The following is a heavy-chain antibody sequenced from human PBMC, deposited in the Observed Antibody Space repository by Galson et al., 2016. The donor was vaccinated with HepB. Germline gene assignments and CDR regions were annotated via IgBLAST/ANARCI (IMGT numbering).Heavy chain of an antibody. CDR2: ISHIFGTT. CDR1: GGTFSTYD. V-gene: IGHV1-69*13. CDR3: ATVRRDTSSSGQFYYFYMDV. J-gene: IGHJ6*03. Sequence: SVKVSCKASGGTFSTYDFNWVRQAPGQGLEWMGGISHIFGTTEYAQEFQGRVTITADESTSTGYMEISSLRSEDTAVCYCATVRRDTSSSGQFYYFYMDVWGIGTTVTVSS. D-gene: IGHD6-6*01.